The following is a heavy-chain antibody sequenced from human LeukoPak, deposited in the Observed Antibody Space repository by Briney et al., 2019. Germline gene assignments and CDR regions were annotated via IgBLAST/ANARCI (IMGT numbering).Heavy chain of an antibody. Sequence: SETLSLTCSVSGGSVRSGSYYWSWIRQPPGQGLVWIGYIHYSGSAYYNPSLESRVTISVDTSKNQFSQKVSPVTAADTAVYYCARRSSDGYYYYYMDVWGKGTTVTVSS. CDR1: GGSVRSGSYY. J-gene: IGHJ6*03. CDR3: ARRSSDGYYYYYMDV. D-gene: IGHD3-10*01. CDR2: IHYSGSA. V-gene: IGHV4-61*01.